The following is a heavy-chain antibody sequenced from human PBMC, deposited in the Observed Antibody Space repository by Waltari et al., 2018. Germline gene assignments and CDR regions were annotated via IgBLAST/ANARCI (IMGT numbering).Heavy chain of an antibody. V-gene: IGHV3-53*02. CDR2: IYSGGST. J-gene: IGHJ4*02. D-gene: IGHD5-18*01. Sequence: EVQLVETGGGLIQPGGSLRLSCAASGFTVSSNSMAWVRQPPGKGLEWVPVIYSGGSTYYADSVKGRFTISRDNSKNTLYLQMNSLRAEDTAVYYCAKALGSYGFFDYWGQGTLVTVSS. CDR1: GFTVSSNS. CDR3: AKALGSYGFFDY.